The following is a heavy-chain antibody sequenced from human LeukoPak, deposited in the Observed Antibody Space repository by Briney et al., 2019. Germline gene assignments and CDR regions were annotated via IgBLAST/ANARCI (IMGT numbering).Heavy chain of an antibody. J-gene: IGHJ6*03. V-gene: IGHV1-2*02. CDR2: INPNSGGT. D-gene: IGHD3-3*01. Sequence: ASVKVSCKASGYTFTGYYMHWVRQAPGQGLEWMGWINPNSGGTNYAQKFQGTVTMTRDTSISTAYMELSRLRSDDTAVYYCAKGSRSIRYYYMDVWGKGTTVTVSS. CDR3: AKGSRSIRYYYMDV. CDR1: GYTFTGYY.